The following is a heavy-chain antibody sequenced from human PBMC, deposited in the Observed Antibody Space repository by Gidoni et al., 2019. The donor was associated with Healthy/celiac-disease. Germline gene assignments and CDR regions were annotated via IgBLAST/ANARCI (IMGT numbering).Heavy chain of an antibody. V-gene: IGHV4-59*01. Sequence: QVQLQESGPGLVKPSETLSLTCTVAGGSISSYYWSWIRQPPGKGLEWIGYIYYSGSTNYNPSLKSRVTISVDTSKNQFSLKLSSVTAADTAVYYCAREGTVIRDNWFDPWGQGTLVTVSS. CDR3: AREGTVIRDNWFDP. CDR1: GGSISSYY. J-gene: IGHJ5*02. D-gene: IGHD4-17*01. CDR2: IYYSGST.